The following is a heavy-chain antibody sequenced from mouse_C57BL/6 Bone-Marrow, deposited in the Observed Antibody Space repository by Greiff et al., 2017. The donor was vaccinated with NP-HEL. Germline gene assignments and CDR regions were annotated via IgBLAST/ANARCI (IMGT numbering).Heavy chain of an antibody. J-gene: IGHJ3*01. CDR2: IWSDGST. D-gene: IGHD2-2*01. V-gene: IGHV2-6*03. CDR1: GFSLTSYG. Sequence: VQLQQSGPGLVAPSQSLSITCTVSGFSLTSYGVHWVRQPPGKGLEWLVVIWSDGSTTYNSALKSRLSISKDNSKSQVFLKMNSLQTDDTAMDYCAGGYDEGAWFAYWGQGTLVTVSA. CDR3: AGGYDEGAWFAY.